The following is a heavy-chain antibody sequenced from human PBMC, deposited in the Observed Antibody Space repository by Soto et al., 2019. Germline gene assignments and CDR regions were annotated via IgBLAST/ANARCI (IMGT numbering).Heavy chain of an antibody. V-gene: IGHV1-2*02. CDR2: INPNSGGT. CDR1: GYTFTGYY. CDR3: ARGSSSWWNYYYGMDV. J-gene: IGHJ6*02. Sequence: GASVKVSCKASGYTFTGYYMHRVRQAPGQGLEWMGWINPNSGGTNYAQKFQGRVTMTRDTSISTAYMELSRLRSDDTAVYYCARGSSSWWNYYYGMDVWGQGTTVTVSS. D-gene: IGHD6-13*01.